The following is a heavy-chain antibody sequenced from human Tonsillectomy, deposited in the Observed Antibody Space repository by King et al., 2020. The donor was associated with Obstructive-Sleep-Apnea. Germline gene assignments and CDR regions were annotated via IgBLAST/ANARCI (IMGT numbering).Heavy chain of an antibody. CDR1: GFTFSSYA. Sequence: QLVQSGGGLVQPGGSLRLSCAASGFTFSSYAMSWVRQAPGKGLEWVPAISGSGGSTYYADSVKGRFTISRDNSKNTLYLQMNSLTAEDTAVYYWAKDAQKYGSCCSCYSGDYFDYWGQGTLVTVSS. D-gene: IGHD2-15*01. V-gene: IGHV3-23*04. J-gene: IGHJ4*02. CDR2: ISGSGGST. CDR3: AKDAQKYGSCCSCYSGDYFDY.